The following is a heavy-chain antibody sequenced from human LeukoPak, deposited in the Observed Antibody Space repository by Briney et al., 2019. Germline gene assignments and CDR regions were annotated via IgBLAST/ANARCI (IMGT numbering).Heavy chain of an antibody. CDR3: ARDDSSGYGAFDI. CDR2: TYHSGST. D-gene: IGHD3-22*01. Sequence: SETLSLTCAVSGGSISSGGYSWSWIRQPPGKGLEWIGYTYHSGSTYYNPSLKSRVTISVDRSKNQFSLKLSSVTAADTAVYYCARDDSSGYGAFDIWGQGTMVTVSS. CDR1: GGSISSGGYS. V-gene: IGHV4-30-2*01. J-gene: IGHJ3*02.